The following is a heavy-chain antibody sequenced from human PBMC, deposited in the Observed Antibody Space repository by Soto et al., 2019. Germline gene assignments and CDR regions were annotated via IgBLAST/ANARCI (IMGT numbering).Heavy chain of an antibody. Sequence: QVQLVESGGGVVQPGRSLRLSCAASGFTFSSYGMHWVRQAPGKGLEWVAVISYDGSNKYYADSVKGRFTISRDNSKNTRYLQMNSLRAEDTAVYYCAKGEGYGDYGDYFDYWGQGTLVTVSS. CDR1: GFTFSSYG. J-gene: IGHJ4*02. CDR2: ISYDGSNK. CDR3: AKGEGYGDYGDYFDY. D-gene: IGHD4-17*01. V-gene: IGHV3-30*18.